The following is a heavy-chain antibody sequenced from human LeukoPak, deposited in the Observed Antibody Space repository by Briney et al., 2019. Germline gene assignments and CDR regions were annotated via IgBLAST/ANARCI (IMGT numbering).Heavy chain of an antibody. D-gene: IGHD3-10*01. V-gene: IGHV1-8*01. CDR2: MNPNSGNT. CDR3: ARGITMVRGAPSAY. J-gene: IGHJ4*02. CDR1: GYTFTSYD. Sequence: GASVTVSCKASGYTFTSYDINWVRQAAGQGLEWMGWMNPNSGNTVYAQKFQGTVTMTTNTSISTAYIELSSLRSEDTAVYYCARGITMVRGAPSAYWGQGTLVTVSS.